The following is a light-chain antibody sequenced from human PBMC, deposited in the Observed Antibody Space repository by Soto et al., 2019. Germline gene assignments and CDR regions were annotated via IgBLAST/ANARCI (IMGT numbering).Light chain of an antibody. Sequence: QSALTQPASVSGSPGQSITISCTGTSSDVGGYNYVSWYQQHPGKAPKFMIYDVSNRPSGVSTRFSGSKSGNTASLTISGLNAEDEADYYSNSYTTSNTRQIVFGTGTKLTVL. V-gene: IGLV2-14*01. CDR2: DVS. CDR3: NSYTTSNTRQIV. CDR1: SSDVGGYNY. J-gene: IGLJ1*01.